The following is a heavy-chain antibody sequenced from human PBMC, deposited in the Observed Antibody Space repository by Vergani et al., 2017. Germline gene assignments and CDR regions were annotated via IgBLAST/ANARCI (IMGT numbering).Heavy chain of an antibody. J-gene: IGHJ1*01. V-gene: IGHV4-59*08. CDR1: GGSISSYY. D-gene: IGHD6-19*01. CDR3: TRHGRSGWAGYFQH. CDR2: INHSGGT. Sequence: QVQLQESGPGLVKPSETLSLTCTVSGGSISSYYWSWIRQSPGKGLEWIGQINHSGGTNYNPSLKSRVTISVDTSKNQFSLNLTSVTAADTAVYYCTRHGRSGWAGYFQHWGQGTLVTASS.